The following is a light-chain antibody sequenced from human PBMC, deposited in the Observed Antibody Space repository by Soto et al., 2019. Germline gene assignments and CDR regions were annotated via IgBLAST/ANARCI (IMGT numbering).Light chain of an antibody. CDR1: QSVTTY. CDR2: DAS. V-gene: IGKV3-11*01. Sequence: ITLTQSPATLSFSPGERASLSCTASQSVTTYLAWYQQKPGLPPRLLIYDASTRATGIPARFSGSGSGTDFTLTISSLEPEDFGVYYCQKRSNWPPIITLGPGNKVEIX. J-gene: IGKJ2*01. CDR3: QKRSNWPPIIT.